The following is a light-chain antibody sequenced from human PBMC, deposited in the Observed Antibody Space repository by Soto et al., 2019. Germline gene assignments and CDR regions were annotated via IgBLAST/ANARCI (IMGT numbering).Light chain of an antibody. CDR3: QQYHKWPLT. V-gene: IGKV3-15*01. Sequence: EIVMTQSPATLSVSPEERATLSCRASQSVSSNLAWYQQKPGQAPRLLIYGASTRATGIPARFGGSGSGTEFILTISSLQSEDFAVYYCQQYHKWPLTFGGGTTVEI. CDR1: QSVSSN. CDR2: GAS. J-gene: IGKJ4*01.